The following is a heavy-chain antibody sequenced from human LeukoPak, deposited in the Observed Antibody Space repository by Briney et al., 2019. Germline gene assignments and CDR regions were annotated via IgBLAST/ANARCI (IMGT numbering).Heavy chain of an antibody. CDR3: AKDGLSGVFWSGYSNY. CDR2: ISGSGGST. CDR1: GFTFSSYA. V-gene: IGHV3-23*01. J-gene: IGHJ4*02. Sequence: GGSLRLSCAASGFTFSSYAMSWVRQAPGKGLEWVSAISGSGGSTYYADSVKGRFTISRDNSKNTLYLQMNSLRAEDTAIYYCAKDGLSGVFWSGYSNYWGQGTLVTVSS. D-gene: IGHD3-3*01.